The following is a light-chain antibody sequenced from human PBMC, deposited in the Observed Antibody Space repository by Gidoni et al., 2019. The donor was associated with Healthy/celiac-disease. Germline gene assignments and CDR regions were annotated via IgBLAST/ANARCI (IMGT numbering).Light chain of an antibody. V-gene: IGLV3-1*01. Sequence: SYALTPPPSVSVSPGQTASITCSGDKLGDKYACWYQQKPGQSPVLGIYQDSKRPSGIPERFSGSNSGNTATLTISGTQAMDEADYYCQAWDSSTVVFGGGTKLTVL. J-gene: IGLJ2*01. CDR1: KLGDKY. CDR2: QDS. CDR3: QAWDSSTVV.